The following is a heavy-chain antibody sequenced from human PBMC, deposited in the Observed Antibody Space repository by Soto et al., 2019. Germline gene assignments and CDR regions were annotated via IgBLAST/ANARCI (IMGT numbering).Heavy chain of an antibody. CDR3: ARVVATVSGPYGMDV. CDR2: ISAYNGNT. CDR1: GYTFTSYV. V-gene: IGHV1-18*01. J-gene: IGHJ6*02. Sequence: QVQLVQSGAEVKKPGASVKVSCRASGYTFTSYVISWARQAPAQGLEWMGWISAYNGNTNFAQKLQGRVTMTTDTSRSTAYMEMRSLRSDDTAVYYGARVVATVSGPYGMDVWGQGTTVTVCS. D-gene: IGHD6-19*01.